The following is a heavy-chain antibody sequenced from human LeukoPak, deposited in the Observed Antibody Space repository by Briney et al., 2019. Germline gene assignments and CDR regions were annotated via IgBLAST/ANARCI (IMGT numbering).Heavy chain of an antibody. CDR3: AKPAARPYFDY. J-gene: IGHJ4*02. CDR2: ISSSSSYI. Sequence: PGGSLRLSCAASGFTFSSYSMNWVRQAPGKGLEGVSSISSSSSYIYYADSVKGRFTISRDNAKNTLYLQMNSLRAEDTAVYYCAKPAARPYFDYWGQGTLVTVSS. CDR1: GFTFSSYS. V-gene: IGHV3-21*01. D-gene: IGHD6-6*01.